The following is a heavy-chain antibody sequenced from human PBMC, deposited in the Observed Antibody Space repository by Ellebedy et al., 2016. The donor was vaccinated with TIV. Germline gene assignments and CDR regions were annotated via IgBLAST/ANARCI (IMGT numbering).Heavy chain of an antibody. V-gene: IGHV1-2*02. CDR3: ARVGRDYYVRSGHDY. Sequence: AASVKVSCKASGYTLSDYYIHWVRQAPGQGLEWMGWLNHHSGGTNYAQKLQGRVTMTRDTYINTAYMELSSLGSDDTALYFCARVGRDYYVRSGHDYWGQGTLVTVSS. D-gene: IGHD3-22*01. CDR2: LNHHSGGT. CDR1: GYTLSDYY. J-gene: IGHJ4*02.